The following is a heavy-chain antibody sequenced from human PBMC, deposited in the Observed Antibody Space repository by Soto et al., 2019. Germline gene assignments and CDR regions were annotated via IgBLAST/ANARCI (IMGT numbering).Heavy chain of an antibody. V-gene: IGHV3-23*01. CDR3: AKGGRMEMSTRRGWYFDL. D-gene: IGHD3-16*01. CDR2: ISGSGDST. CDR1: GFTFSSYA. Sequence: EVQLLESGGGLVQPGGSLRLSCAASGFTFSSYAMSWVRQAPGKGLEWVSTISGSGDSTYYTDSVKGRFTISRDNSKTTLYLQMNSLRAEDTAVYYRAKGGRMEMSTRRGWYFDLWGRGTLVTVSS. J-gene: IGHJ2*01.